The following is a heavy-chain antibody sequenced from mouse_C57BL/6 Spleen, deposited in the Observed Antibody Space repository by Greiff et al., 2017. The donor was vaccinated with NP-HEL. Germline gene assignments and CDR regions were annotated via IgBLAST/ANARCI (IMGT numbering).Heavy chain of an antibody. Sequence: DVQLVESGGGLVKPGGSLKLSCAASGFTFSDYGMHWVRQAPEKGLEWVAYISSGSSTIYYADTVKGRFTISRDNAKNTLFLQMTSLRSEDTAMYYCARRLLYAVDYWGKGTSVTVSS. CDR1: GFTFSDYG. CDR3: ARRLLYAVDY. V-gene: IGHV5-17*01. CDR2: ISSGSSTI. D-gene: IGHD2-3*01. J-gene: IGHJ4*01.